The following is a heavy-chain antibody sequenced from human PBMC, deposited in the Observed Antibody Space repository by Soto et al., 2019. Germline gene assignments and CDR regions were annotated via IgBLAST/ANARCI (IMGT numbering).Heavy chain of an antibody. CDR1: GYTFTSYD. D-gene: IGHD6-6*01. CDR2: MNPNSGNT. J-gene: IGHJ4*02. CDR3: ARAAAYSSSSGDY. V-gene: IGHV1-8*01. Sequence: QVQLVQSGAEVKKPWASVTFSCKASGYTFTSYDINWVRQAPGQGLEWMGWMNPNSGNTGYAQKFQGRVTMTRNTSISTAYMELSSLRSEDTAVYYCARAAAYSSSSGDYWGQGTLVTVSS.